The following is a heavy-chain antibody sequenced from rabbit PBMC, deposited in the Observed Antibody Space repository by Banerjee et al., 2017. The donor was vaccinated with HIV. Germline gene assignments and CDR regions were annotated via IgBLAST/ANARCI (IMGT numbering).Heavy chain of an antibody. CDR2: IYTGSSYDT. V-gene: IGHV1S40*01. J-gene: IGHJ4*01. Sequence: QSLEESGGDLVKPGASLTLTCTASGFSFSNSYYMCWVRQAPGKGLEWIACIYTGSSYDTYYASWAKGQFTISKTSSTTVTLQMTSLTVADTATYFCASDYAGDASYGYPTYYFNLWGPGTLVTVS. D-gene: IGHD6-1*01. CDR1: GFSFSNSYY. CDR3: ASDYAGDASYGYPTYYFNL.